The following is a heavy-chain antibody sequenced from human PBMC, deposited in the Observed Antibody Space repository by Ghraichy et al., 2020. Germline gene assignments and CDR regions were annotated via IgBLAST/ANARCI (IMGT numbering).Heavy chain of an antibody. J-gene: IGHJ4*02. CDR3: AREAHWGLDY. Sequence: GESLNISCAASGFTFSSYWMHWVRQAPGKGLVWVSRINSDGSSTSYADSVKGRFTISRDNAKNTLYLQMNSLRAEDTAVYYCAREAHWGLDYWGQGTLVTVSS. V-gene: IGHV3-74*01. CDR1: GFTFSSYW. D-gene: IGHD7-27*01. CDR2: INSDGSST.